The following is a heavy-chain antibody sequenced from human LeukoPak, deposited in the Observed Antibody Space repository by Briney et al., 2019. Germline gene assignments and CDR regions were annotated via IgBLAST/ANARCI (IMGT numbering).Heavy chain of an antibody. CDR3: ASQHYGDIFDY. CDR2: IYYSGST. Sequence: SETLSLTCTVSGGSINSYYWSWIRQPPGKGLEWIGYIYYSGSTNYNPSLKSRVTISVDTSKNQFSLKLSSVTAADTAVYYCASQHYGDIFDYWGQGTLVTVSS. V-gene: IGHV4-59*08. D-gene: IGHD4-17*01. CDR1: GGSINSYY. J-gene: IGHJ4*02.